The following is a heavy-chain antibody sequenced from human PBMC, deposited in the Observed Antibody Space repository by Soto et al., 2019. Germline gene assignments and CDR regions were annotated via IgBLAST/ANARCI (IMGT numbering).Heavy chain of an antibody. V-gene: IGHV4-30-4*01. CDR3: ARDRHIVVVTWSWCVAFDI. CDR1: CGSISSGDYY. Sequence: QVQLQESGPGLVKPSQTLSLTCTVSCGSISSGDYYWSWIRQPPGKVLEWIGYIYYSGSTFYNPSLTSRVIISVDTSKNQFSLTLRSVTASDTAVYYCARDRHIVVVTWSWCVAFDIWGQGTMVTVSS. D-gene: IGHD2-21*02. J-gene: IGHJ3*02. CDR2: IYYSGST.